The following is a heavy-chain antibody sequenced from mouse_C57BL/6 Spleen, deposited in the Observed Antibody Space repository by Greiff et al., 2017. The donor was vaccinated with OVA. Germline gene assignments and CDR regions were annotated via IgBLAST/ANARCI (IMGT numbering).Heavy chain of an antibody. V-gene: IGHV1-82*01. J-gene: IGHJ2*01. CDR3: ARWDWFDY. Sequence: VQRVESGPELVKPGASVKISCKASGYAFSSSWMNWVKQRPGKGLEWIGRIYPGDGDTNYNGKFKGKATLTADKSSSTAYMQLSSLTSEDSAVYYCARWDWFDYWGQGTTLTVSS. CDR2: IYPGDGDT. D-gene: IGHD4-1*01. CDR1: GYAFSSSW.